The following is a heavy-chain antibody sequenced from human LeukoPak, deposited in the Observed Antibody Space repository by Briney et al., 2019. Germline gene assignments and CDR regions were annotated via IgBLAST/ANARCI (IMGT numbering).Heavy chain of an antibody. V-gene: IGHV4-59*12. D-gene: IGHD2-21*02. CDR1: GGSISNYY. J-gene: IGHJ3*02. Sequence: ASETLSLTCTVSGGSISNYYWSWIRQPPGKRLEWIGDIHHSESTNSNPSLKSRVTISLDTSKNQFSLKLSSVTAADTAVYYCARASVVVTAADAFDIWGQGTMVTVSS. CDR3: ARASVVVTAADAFDI. CDR2: IHHSEST.